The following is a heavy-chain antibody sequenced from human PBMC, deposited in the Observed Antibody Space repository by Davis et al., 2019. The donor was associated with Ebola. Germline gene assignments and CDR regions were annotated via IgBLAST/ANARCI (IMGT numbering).Heavy chain of an antibody. CDR2: IRYDGSNK. J-gene: IGHJ4*02. CDR3: AKDGYSSSWGNFDY. Sequence: GESLKISCAASGFTFSSYGMHWVRQAPGKGLEWVAFIRYDGSNKYYADSVKGRFTISRDNSKNTLYLQMNSLRAEDTAVYYCAKDGYSSSWGNFDYWGQGTLVTVSS. V-gene: IGHV3-30*02. CDR1: GFTFSSYG. D-gene: IGHD6-13*01.